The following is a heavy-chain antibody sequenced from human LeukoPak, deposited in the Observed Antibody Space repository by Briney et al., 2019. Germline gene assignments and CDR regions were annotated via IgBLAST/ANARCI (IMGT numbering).Heavy chain of an antibody. CDR2: IYHSGST. V-gene: IGHV4-4*02. CDR1: GDSISSNSW. J-gene: IGHJ6*02. D-gene: IGHD2-2*02. CDR3: ARTMSSSHTVYGMDV. Sequence: PSETLSLTCAVSGDSISSNSWWSWVRLPPGKGLEWIGEIYHSGSTNYNPSLKSRVTISVDKSKNQFSLKLSSVTAVDTAVYYCARTMSSSHTVYGMDVWGQGTTVTVSS.